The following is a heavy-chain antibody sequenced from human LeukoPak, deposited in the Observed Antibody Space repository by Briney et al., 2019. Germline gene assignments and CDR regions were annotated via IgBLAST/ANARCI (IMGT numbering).Heavy chain of an antibody. CDR1: GFTFSTYS. Sequence: GGSLRLSCAAAGFTFSTYSMNWVRQAPGKGLEWVSYIGSSGTTIYYADSVKGRFTISRDNAKNSLYLQMNSLRAEDMALYYCAKDNGDILTGYFDYWGQGTLVTVSS. V-gene: IGHV3-48*04. CDR2: IGSSGTTI. D-gene: IGHD3-9*01. J-gene: IGHJ4*02. CDR3: AKDNGDILTGYFDY.